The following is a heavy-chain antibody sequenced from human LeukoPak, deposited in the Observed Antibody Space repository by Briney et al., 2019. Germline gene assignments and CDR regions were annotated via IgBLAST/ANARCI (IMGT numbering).Heavy chain of an antibody. CDR2: ISAYNGNT. D-gene: IGHD6-13*01. CDR1: GYTFTSYG. CDR3: ARDDSSSWYPDAFDI. V-gene: IGHV1-18*01. J-gene: IGHJ3*02. Sequence: GASVKVSCKASGYTFTSYGISWVRQAPGQGLEWMGWISAYNGNTNYAQKLQGRVTMTTDTSTSTAYMELRSLRSDDTAVYYCARDDSSSWYPDAFDIWGQGTMATVSS.